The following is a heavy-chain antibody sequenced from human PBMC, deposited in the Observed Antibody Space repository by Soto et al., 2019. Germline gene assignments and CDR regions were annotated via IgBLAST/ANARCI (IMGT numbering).Heavy chain of an antibody. D-gene: IGHD3-10*02. J-gene: IGHJ6*04. CDR3: VRDSGYVGGLDV. Sequence: EVQLVESGGGVVQPGGSVRLSCEASGFTFRSYRMHWVRQAPGKGLVWVSQIYSDVSYTNYADSVQGRFTISRDNTKNTRYLPMNSLRGEDTTLYHWVRDSGYVGGLDVWGKGTAVTVSA. V-gene: IGHV3-74*01. CDR2: IYSDVSYT. CDR1: GFTFRSYR.